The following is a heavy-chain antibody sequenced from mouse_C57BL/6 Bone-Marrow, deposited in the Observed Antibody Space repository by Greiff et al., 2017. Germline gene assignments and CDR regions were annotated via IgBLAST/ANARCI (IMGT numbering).Heavy chain of an antibody. CDR3: ARARWLLRDDY. V-gene: IGHV1-53*01. D-gene: IGHD2-3*01. CDR1: GYTFTSYW. CDR2: INPSNGGT. J-gene: IGHJ2*01. Sequence: VQLQQPGTELVKPGASVKLSCKASGYTFTSYWMHWVKQRPGQGLEWIGNINPSNGGTNYNEKFKSKATLTVAKSSSPAYMQLSSLTSEDSAVYYCARARWLLRDDYWGQGTTLTVSS.